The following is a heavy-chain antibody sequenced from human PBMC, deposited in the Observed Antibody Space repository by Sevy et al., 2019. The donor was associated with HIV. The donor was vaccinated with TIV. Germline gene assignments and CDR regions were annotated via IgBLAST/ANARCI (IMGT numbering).Heavy chain of an antibody. D-gene: IGHD3-9*01. V-gene: IGHV3-64D*06. CDR2: LSSHNAGST. CDR1: GFIFSNYA. Sequence: GGSLRLSCSASGFIFSNYAMHWVCQAPGKGLEYVSGLSSHNAGSTYYADSVNGRFTISRDNSKNTLYLQMTSLRTEDTAVYYCVKDRIETILWSKGDWFDPWGQGTLVTVSS. CDR3: VKDRIETILWSKGDWFDP. J-gene: IGHJ5*02.